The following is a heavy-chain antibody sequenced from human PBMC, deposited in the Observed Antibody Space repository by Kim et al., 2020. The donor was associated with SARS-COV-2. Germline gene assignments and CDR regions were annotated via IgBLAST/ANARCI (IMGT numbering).Heavy chain of an antibody. CDR2: INHSGST. V-gene: IGHV4-34*01. J-gene: IGHJ4*02. D-gene: IGHD3-22*01. CDR3: ASSLPFSTT. CDR1: GGSFSGYY. Sequence: SETLSLTCAVYGGSFSGYYWSWIRQPPGKGLEWIGEINHSGSTNYNPSLKSRVTISVDTSKNQFSLKLSSVTAADTAVYYCASSLPFSTTWGQGTLVTVSS.